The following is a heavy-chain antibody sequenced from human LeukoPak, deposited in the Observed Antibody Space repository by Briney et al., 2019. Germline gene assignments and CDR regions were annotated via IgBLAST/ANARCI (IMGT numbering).Heavy chain of an antibody. Sequence: ASVKVSCKASGYTFTGYYMHWVRQAPGQGLEWMGWINPNSGGTNYAQKFQGWVTMTRDTSISTAYMELSRLRSDDTAAYYCARVGGSSSWYRGGTYYFDYWGQGTLVTVSS. CDR1: GYTFTGYY. D-gene: IGHD6-13*01. J-gene: IGHJ4*02. V-gene: IGHV1-2*04. CDR2: INPNSGGT. CDR3: ARVGGSSSWYRGGTYYFDY.